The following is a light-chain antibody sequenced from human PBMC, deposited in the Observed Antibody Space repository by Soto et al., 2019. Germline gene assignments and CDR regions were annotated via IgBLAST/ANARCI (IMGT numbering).Light chain of an antibody. CDR3: QHRSNWPRIT. CDR2: DAS. J-gene: IGKJ5*01. V-gene: IGKV3-11*01. CDR1: QSVSSY. Sequence: EIVLTQSPATLSLSPGERATLSCRASQSVSSYLAWYQQKPGQAPRLLIYDASNRATGIPARFSGSGSGTDFTVTISSLEPEDVAVYYCQHRSNWPRITFGQGTRLEIK.